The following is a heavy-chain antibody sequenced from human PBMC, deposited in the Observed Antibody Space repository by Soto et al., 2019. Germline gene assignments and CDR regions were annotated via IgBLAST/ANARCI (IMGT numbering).Heavy chain of an antibody. Sequence: SETLSLTCAVSGGSISSGGYSWSWIRQPPGKGLEWIGYIYHSGSTYYNPSLKSRVTISVDRSKNQFSLKLSSVTAADTAVYYCARRGVGIQLWGRSNWYFDLWGRGTLVTVSS. D-gene: IGHD5-18*01. CDR2: IYHSGST. CDR3: ARRGVGIQLWGRSNWYFDL. CDR1: GGSISSGGYS. V-gene: IGHV4-30-2*01. J-gene: IGHJ2*01.